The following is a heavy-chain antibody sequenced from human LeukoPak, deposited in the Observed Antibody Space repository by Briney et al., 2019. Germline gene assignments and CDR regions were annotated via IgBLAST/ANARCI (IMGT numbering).Heavy chain of an antibody. CDR1: GYTFTGYY. CDR3: ARERGGCSYGHQNFDY. J-gene: IGHJ4*02. V-gene: IGHV1-2*02. CDR2: INPNSGGT. D-gene: IGHD5-18*01. Sequence: GASVKVSCKASGYTFTGYYMHWVRQAPGQGLEWMGWINPNSGGTNYAQKFQGRVTMTRDTSISTAYMELSRLRSDDTAVYYCARERGGCSYGHQNFDYWGQGTLVTVSS.